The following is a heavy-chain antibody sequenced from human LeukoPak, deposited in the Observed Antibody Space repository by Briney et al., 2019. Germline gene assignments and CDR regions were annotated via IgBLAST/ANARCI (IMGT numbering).Heavy chain of an antibody. CDR2: IYYSGST. J-gene: IGHJ4*02. D-gene: IGHD6-6*01. Sequence: SETLSLTCTVSGGSISSYYWSWIRQPPGKGLEWIGYIYYSGSTNYNPSLKSRVTISVDTSKNQFSLKLNSVTAADTAVYYCARGWGIAARPNYFDYRGQGTLVTVSS. V-gene: IGHV4-59*01. CDR1: GGSISSYY. CDR3: ARGWGIAARPNYFDY.